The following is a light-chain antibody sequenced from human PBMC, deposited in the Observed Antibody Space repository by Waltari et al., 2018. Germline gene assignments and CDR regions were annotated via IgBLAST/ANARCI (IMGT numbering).Light chain of an antibody. CDR3: QQSYSTLLT. J-gene: IGKJ4*01. V-gene: IGKV1-39*01. Sequence: DIQLTQSPSSLAASVGDSVPITCRAGQTVTTYLNLYQQKPGKDPILLIYGASTLQTGVPSRFSGSGSGTEFTLTISSLQPEDFATYYCQQSYSTLLTFGGGTRV. CDR1: QTVTTY. CDR2: GAS.